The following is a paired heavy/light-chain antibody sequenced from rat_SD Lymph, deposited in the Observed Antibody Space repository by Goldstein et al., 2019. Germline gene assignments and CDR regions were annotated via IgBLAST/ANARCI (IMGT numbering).Heavy chain of an antibody. CDR1: GFTFSSYG. CDR2: ISSSSGT. D-gene: IGHD4-3*01. J-gene: IGHJ2*01. Sequence: VQLVESGGGLVQPGKSLKLSCSASGFTFSSYGMHWIRQAPGKGLDWVAYISSSSGTVYADAVKGRFTISRDNAKNTLYLQLNSLKSEDTAIYYCARSSGDYWGQGVMVTVSS. CDR3: ARSSGDY. V-gene: IGHV5-62*01.
Light chain of an antibody. CDR3: YQGTHYPRT. V-gene: IGKV1S30*01. J-gene: IGKJ1*01. CDR1: QSLVHSDGNTY. CDR2: KVS. Sequence: DVVMTQTPVSLSVSLGGQTSISCRSSQSLVHSDGNTYLYWYLQKPGQSPQLLIYKVSNRFSGVPDRFSGSGSGTDFTLKISRVEPEDLGVYYCYQGTHYPRTFGGGTKLELK.